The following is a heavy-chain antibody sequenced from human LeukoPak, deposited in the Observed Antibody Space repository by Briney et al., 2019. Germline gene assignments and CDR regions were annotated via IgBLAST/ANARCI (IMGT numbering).Heavy chain of an antibody. CDR3: AKDRQRWLYDY. CDR2: ISGSGGST. D-gene: IGHD5-24*01. V-gene: IGHV3-23*01. J-gene: IGHJ4*02. CDR1: GFTFLSYA. Sequence: PGGSLRLSCAASGFTFLSYAMSWVRQAPGRGLEGVSAISGSGGSTYYAASVKGRFTIPRDNSKNTLYLQMNSLRAEDTAVYYCAKDRQRWLYDYWGQGTLVTVSS.